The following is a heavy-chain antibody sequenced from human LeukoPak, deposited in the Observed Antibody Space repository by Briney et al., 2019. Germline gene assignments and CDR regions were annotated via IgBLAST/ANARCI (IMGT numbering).Heavy chain of an antibody. CDR2: VSRTSSTI. Sequence: GVSLRLSCAVSGFTFSNYSMNWVRQAPGKGLEWVSYVSRTSSTILYADSVKGRFTISRDKAKNSVYLQMNSLRDEDTAVYYCVRIRDSGSYYFYYGMDVWGQGTTVTVSS. J-gene: IGHJ6*02. CDR3: VRIRDSGSYYFYYGMDV. CDR1: GFTFSNYS. D-gene: IGHD1-26*01. V-gene: IGHV3-48*02.